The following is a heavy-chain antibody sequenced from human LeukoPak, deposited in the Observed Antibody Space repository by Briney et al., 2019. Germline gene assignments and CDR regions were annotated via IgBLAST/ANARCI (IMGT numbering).Heavy chain of an antibody. Sequence: ASVKVSCKASGYTFTGYYMHWVRQATGQGLEWMGWINPNSGGTNYAQNFQGRVTMTRDTSISTAYMELSRLRSDDTAVYYCASPKDDSYSGLDYWGQGTLVTVSS. J-gene: IGHJ4*02. CDR2: INPNSGGT. CDR3: ASPKDDSYSGLDY. CDR1: GYTFTGYY. D-gene: IGHD3-10*01. V-gene: IGHV1-2*02.